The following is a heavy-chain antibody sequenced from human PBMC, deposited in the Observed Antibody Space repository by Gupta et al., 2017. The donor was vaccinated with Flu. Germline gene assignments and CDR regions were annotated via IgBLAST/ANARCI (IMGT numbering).Heavy chain of an antibody. Sequence: QVQLVQSGAAVEKPGASVKVSCRASGYMFAGYYMHWVRQAPGQGLVWMGMINPSGGATTHSQRFQGRLSMTMDTSTSTGYLEVSSLRSEDTAIYFCAIRYEADAFNVWGQGTTVTVS. J-gene: IGHJ3*01. V-gene: IGHV1-46*01. CDR1: GYMFAGYY. CDR2: INPSGGAT. D-gene: IGHD5-12*01. CDR3: AIRYEADAFNV.